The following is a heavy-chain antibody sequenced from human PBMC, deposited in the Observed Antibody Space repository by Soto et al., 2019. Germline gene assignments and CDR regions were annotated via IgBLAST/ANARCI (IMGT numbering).Heavy chain of an antibody. CDR1: GGTFSGYA. J-gene: IGHJ4*02. D-gene: IGHD3-10*01. CDR2: IIPIFGTA. V-gene: IGHV1-69*13. Sequence: SVKVSCKASGGTFSGYAISWVRQAPGQGLEWMGGIIPIFGTANYAQKFQGRVTITADESTSTAYMELSSLRSEDTAVYYCAREIYGSGSSPLGTLDYWGQGTLVTVSS. CDR3: AREIYGSGSSPLGTLDY.